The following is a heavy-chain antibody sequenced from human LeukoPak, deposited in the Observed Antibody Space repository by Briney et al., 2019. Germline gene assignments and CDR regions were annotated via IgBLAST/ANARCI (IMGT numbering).Heavy chain of an antibody. Sequence: PGGSLLLSCTASRFTFINYEMNWVRQAPGKGLEWISYISTSGTTIYYADSVKGRFTISRDNARNSLFLQMNSLRAEDTAVYYCARAGDLVVVPHFDYWGQGTLVTVSS. CDR1: RFTFINYE. J-gene: IGHJ4*02. V-gene: IGHV3-48*03. CDR2: ISTSGTTI. D-gene: IGHD3-16*01. CDR3: ARAGDLVVVPHFDY.